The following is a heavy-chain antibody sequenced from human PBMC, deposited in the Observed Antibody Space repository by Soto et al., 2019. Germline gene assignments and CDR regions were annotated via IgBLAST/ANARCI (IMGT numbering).Heavy chain of an antibody. CDR2: IYHSGST. Sequence: SETLAITCAVSGGSISSRNWWSCVRQPPGKGLEWIGEIYHSGSTNYNPSLKSRVTISVDTSKNQFSLRLTSVTAADTAVYYCARVRDWFDPWGQGTLVTVSS. J-gene: IGHJ5*02. D-gene: IGHD3-3*01. CDR1: GGSISSRNW. V-gene: IGHV4-4*02. CDR3: ARVRDWFDP.